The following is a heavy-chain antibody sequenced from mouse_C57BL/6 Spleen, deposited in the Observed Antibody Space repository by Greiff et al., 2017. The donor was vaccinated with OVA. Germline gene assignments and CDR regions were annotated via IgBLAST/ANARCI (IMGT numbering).Heavy chain of an antibody. CDR2: IWRGGST. CDR3: AKTHTTVEGRWYFDV. Sequence: VHLVESGPGLVQPSQNLSITCTVSGFSLTSYGVHWVRQSPGKGLEWLGVIWRGGSTAYNAAFMSSLSITKDNSKSKAFYKMISLQTDDTAIVYCAKTHTTVEGRWYFDVWGTGTTVT. D-gene: IGHD1-1*01. V-gene: IGHV2-5*01. CDR1: GFSLTSYG. J-gene: IGHJ1*03.